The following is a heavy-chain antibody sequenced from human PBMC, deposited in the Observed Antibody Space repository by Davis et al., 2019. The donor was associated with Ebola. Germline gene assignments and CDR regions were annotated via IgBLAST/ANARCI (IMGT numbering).Heavy chain of an antibody. Sequence: GESLKISCAASGFNFFNFAIHWVRQAPGKGLEWVSIISYDGINQYYADSVKGRFTISRDNAKNSLYLQMNSLRAEDTAVYYCARDHQEWELLRPMDVWGKGTTVTVSS. V-gene: IGHV3-30-3*01. D-gene: IGHD1-26*01. CDR1: GFNFFNFA. CDR3: ARDHQEWELLRPMDV. J-gene: IGHJ6*03. CDR2: ISYDGINQ.